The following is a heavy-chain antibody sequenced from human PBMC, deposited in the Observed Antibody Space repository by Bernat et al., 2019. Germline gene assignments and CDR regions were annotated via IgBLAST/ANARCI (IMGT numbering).Heavy chain of an antibody. CDR1: GFTFNNYG. CDR3: AKQGGTGIDALDI. Sequence: QVQLVESGGGLVKPGGSLRLSCAASGFTFNNYGMHWVRQAPGKGLEWVAVISYDGSHKYYADSVKGRFTISRDNSKNTLYLQMNSLRAEDTAMYYCAKQGGTGIDALDIWGQGTMVTVSS. V-gene: IGHV3-30*18. D-gene: IGHD3/OR15-3a*01. CDR2: ISYDGSHK. J-gene: IGHJ3*02.